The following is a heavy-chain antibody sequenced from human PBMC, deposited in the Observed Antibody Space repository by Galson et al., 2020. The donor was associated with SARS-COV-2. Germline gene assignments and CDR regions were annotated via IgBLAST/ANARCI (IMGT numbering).Heavy chain of an antibody. D-gene: IGHD6-19*01. Sequence: SGPTLVKPTQTLTLTCTFSGFSLSTSGVGVGWIRQPPGKALEWLALIYWDDDKRYSPSLKSRLTITKATSKNQMVLQMTNMDPVDTATYYCGHRYSSGWAGPYVDYWGQGTLVTVSS. J-gene: IGHJ4*02. CDR3: GHRYSSGWAGPYVDY. V-gene: IGHV2-5*02. CDR1: GFSLSTSGVG. CDR2: IYWDDDK.